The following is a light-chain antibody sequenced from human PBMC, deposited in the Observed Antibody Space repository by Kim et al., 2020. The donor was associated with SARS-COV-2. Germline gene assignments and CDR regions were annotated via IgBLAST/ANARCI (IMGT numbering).Light chain of an antibody. CDR3: QSYDSSLSGPNWV. J-gene: IGLJ3*02. Sequence: VTIARTGSGSNIGAVYDVHWYQQLPGTAPKLLIYGNSKRPSGVPDRFSGSKSGTSASLAITGLQAEDEADYYCQSYDSSLSGPNWVFGGGTQLTVL. V-gene: IGLV1-40*01. CDR1: GSNIGAVYD. CDR2: GNS.